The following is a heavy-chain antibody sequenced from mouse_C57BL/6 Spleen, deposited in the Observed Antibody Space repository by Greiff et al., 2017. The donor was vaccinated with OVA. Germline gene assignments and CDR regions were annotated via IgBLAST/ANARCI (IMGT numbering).Heavy chain of an antibody. CDR3: ARYARCYAMDY. Sequence: EVMLVESGGGLVQPGGSLSLSCAASGFTFTDYYMSWVRQPPGKALEWLGFIRNKANGYTTEYSASVKGRFTISRDNSQSILSLQMNALRAEDSATYYCARYARCYAMDYWGQGTSVTVSS. D-gene: IGHD3-1*01. J-gene: IGHJ4*01. CDR1: GFTFTDYY. V-gene: IGHV7-3*01. CDR2: IRNKANGYTT.